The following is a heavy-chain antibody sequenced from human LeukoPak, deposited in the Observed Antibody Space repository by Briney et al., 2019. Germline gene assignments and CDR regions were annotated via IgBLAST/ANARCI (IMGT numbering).Heavy chain of an antibody. CDR3: ARDRTVRDYGVPLRRRGYYGMDV. D-gene: IGHD4-17*01. J-gene: IGHJ6*02. CDR1: GFTFSDYY. Sequence: GGSLRLSCAASGFTFSDYYMSWIRQAPGKGLEWVSYISSSGSTIYYADSVKGRFTISRDNAKNSLYLQMNSLRAEDTAVYYCARDRTVRDYGVPLRRRGYYGMDVWGQGTTVTVSS. CDR2: ISSSGSTI. V-gene: IGHV3-11*01.